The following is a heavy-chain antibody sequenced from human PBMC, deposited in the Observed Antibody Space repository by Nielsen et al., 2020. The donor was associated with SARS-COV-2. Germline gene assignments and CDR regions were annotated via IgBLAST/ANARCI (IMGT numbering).Heavy chain of an antibody. CDR1: GSSISSGYY. V-gene: IGHV4-38-2*02. CDR3: ARDNAITIFGVGFDY. Sequence: SETLSLTCTVSGSSISSGYYWGWIRQPPGKGLEWIGSIYHSGSTYYNPSLKSRVTISVDTSKNQFSLKLSSVTAADTAVYYCARDNAITIFGVGFDYWGQGTLVTVSS. CDR2: IYHSGST. D-gene: IGHD3-3*01. J-gene: IGHJ4*02.